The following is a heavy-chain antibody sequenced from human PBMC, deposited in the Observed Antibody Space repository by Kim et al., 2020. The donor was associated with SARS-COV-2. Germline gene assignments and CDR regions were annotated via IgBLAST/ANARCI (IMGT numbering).Heavy chain of an antibody. CDR1: GGSISSYY. J-gene: IGHJ6*02. V-gene: IGHV4-59*08. Sequence: SETLSLTCTVSGGSISSYYWSWIRQPPGKGLEWIGYIYYSGSTNYNPSLKSRVTISVDTSKNQFSLKLSSVTAADTAVYYCAHGGSYYRHYYYYYGMDVWGQGTTVTVSS. D-gene: IGHD1-26*01. CDR2: IYYSGST. CDR3: AHGGSYYRHYYYYYGMDV.